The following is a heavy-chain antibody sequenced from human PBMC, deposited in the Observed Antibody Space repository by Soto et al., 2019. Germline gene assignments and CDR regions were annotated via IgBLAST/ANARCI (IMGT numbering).Heavy chain of an antibody. D-gene: IGHD3-22*01. CDR1: GGSFSGYY. CDR2: INHSGST. Sequence: PSETLSLTCAVYGGSFSGYYWSWIRQPPGKGLEWIGEINHSGSTNYNPSLKSRVTISVDTSKNQFSLKLSSVTAADTAVYYCAREIFYDSSPYWGQVTLVTVSS. J-gene: IGHJ4*02. V-gene: IGHV4-34*01. CDR3: AREIFYDSSPY.